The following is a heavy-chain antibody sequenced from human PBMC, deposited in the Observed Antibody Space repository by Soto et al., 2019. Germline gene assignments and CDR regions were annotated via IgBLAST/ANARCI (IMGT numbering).Heavy chain of an antibody. CDR2: IYYSGST. CDR3: AKYNNQSKYRNWSPSHGHYMDV. D-gene: IGHD3-10*01. Sequence: PSETLSLTCTVSGGSISSGGYYWSWIRQHPGKGLEWIGYIYYSGSTYYNPSLKSRVTISVDTSKNQFSLKLSSVTAADTAVYYCAKYNNQSKYRNWSPSHGHYMDVWGKGTTVTVSS. CDR1: GGSISSGGYY. J-gene: IGHJ6*03. V-gene: IGHV4-31*03.